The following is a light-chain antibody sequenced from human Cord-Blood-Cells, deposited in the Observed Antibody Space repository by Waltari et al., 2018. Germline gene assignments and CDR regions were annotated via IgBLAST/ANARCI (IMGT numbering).Light chain of an antibody. CDR3: CSYAGSSTWV. CDR1: SSDVGSYNL. J-gene: IGLJ3*02. CDR2: EGS. Sequence: QSALTQPASVSGSPGQSITIPCTGTSSDVGSYNLVSWYQQHPGTAPTLMIYEGSKPPSGVSNRFSGSKSGNTASLTISGLQAEDEADYYCCSYAGSSTWVFGGGTKLTVL. V-gene: IGLV2-23*01.